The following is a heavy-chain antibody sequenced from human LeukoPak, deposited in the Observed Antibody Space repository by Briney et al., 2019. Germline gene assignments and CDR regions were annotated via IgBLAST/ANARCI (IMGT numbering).Heavy chain of an antibody. V-gene: IGHV3-53*01. CDR2: IYSGGST. CDR1: GFTVSSNY. D-gene: IGHD6-19*01. J-gene: IGHJ6*03. Sequence: GGSLRLSCAASGFTVSSNYMSWVRQAPGKGLEWVSVIYSGGSTYYADSVKGRFTISRDNSKNTLYLQMNSLRAEDTAVYYCARDWRYSRGWPRLNYYYYYMDVWGKGTTVTVSS. CDR3: ARDWRYSRGWPRLNYYYYYMDV.